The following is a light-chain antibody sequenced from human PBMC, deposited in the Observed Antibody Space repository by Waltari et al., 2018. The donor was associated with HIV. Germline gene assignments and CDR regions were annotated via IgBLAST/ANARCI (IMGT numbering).Light chain of an antibody. CDR2: EVS. V-gene: IGLV2-14*01. CDR3: SSYTSSSTVV. Sequence: APTQPASVSGSPGQSIPSSCTVTTSHHGGDYHVPWHQQPPDKAPKLVIYEVSNRPSGVSNRLSGSKSGNTASLTISGLQAEDEADYYCSSYTSSSTVVFGGGTKLTVL. CDR1: TSHHGGDYH. J-gene: IGLJ2*01.